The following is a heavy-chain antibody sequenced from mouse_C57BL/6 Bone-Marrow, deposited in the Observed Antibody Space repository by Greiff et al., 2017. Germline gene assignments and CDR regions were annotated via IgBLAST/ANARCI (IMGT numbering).Heavy chain of an antibody. CDR1: GYTFTSYG. Sequence: QVQLKESGAELARPGASVKLSCKASGYTFTSYGISWVKQRTGQGLEWIGEIYPRSGNTYYNEKFKGKATLTADKSSSTAYMEIRSLTSEDSAVYFGARRGGFAYWGQGTLVTVSA. J-gene: IGHJ3*01. V-gene: IGHV1-81*01. CDR3: ARRGGFAY. CDR2: IYPRSGNT.